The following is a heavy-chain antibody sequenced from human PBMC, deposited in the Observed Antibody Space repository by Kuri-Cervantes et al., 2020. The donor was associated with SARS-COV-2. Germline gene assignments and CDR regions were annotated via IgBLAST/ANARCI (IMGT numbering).Heavy chain of an antibody. J-gene: IGHJ4*02. CDR1: GFTFSSYS. V-gene: IGHV3-48*01. CDR3: ASNGWGFRNPGGVSGFDY. Sequence: GESLKISCAASGFTFSSYSMNWVRQAPGKELEWVSYISSSSSTIYYADSVKGRFTISRDNAKNSLYLQMNSLRAEDTAVYYCASNGWGFRNPGGVSGFDYWGQGTLVTVSS. CDR2: ISSSSSTI. D-gene: IGHD3-16*01.